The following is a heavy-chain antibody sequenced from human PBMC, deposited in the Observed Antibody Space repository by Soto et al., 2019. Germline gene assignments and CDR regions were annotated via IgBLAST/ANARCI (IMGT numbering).Heavy chain of an antibody. Sequence: ASVKVSCKASGYTFTSYGISWVRQAPGQGLEWMGWISAYNGNTNYAQKLQGRVTMTTDTSTGTAYMELRSLRSDDTAVYYCARGGSHDYGDYPLFYWGQGTLVTVSS. D-gene: IGHD4-17*01. CDR2: ISAYNGNT. J-gene: IGHJ4*02. CDR3: ARGGSHDYGDYPLFY. V-gene: IGHV1-18*04. CDR1: GYTFTSYG.